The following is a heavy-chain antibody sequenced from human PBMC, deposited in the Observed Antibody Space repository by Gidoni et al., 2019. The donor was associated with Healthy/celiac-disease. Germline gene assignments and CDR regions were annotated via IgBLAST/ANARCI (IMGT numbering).Heavy chain of an antibody. J-gene: IGHJ5*02. CDR1: GFPFSSSW. CDR2: IKQDGSEK. Sequence: EVQLVESGGGLVQPGGSLRLSCAASGFPFSSSWMSWVRQAPGKGLEWVANIKQDGSEKYYVDSVKGRFTISRDNAKNSLYLQMNSLRAEDTAVYYCARGNSHLSPWGHWFDPWGQGTLVTVSS. D-gene: IGHD7-27*01. V-gene: IGHV3-7*03. CDR3: ARGNSHLSPWGHWFDP.